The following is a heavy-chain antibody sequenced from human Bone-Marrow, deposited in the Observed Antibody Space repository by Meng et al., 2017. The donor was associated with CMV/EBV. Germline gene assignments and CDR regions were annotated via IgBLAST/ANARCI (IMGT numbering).Heavy chain of an antibody. J-gene: IGHJ4*02. CDR1: GGTFSSYA. Sequence: SLKVSCKAAGGTFSSYAISWVRQAPGQGLEWMGGIIPILGIANYAQKFQGRVTITADKSTSTAYMELSSLRSEDTAVFYCASEQPLFRSLDYWGQGTLVTVYS. CDR3: ASEQPLFRSLDY. V-gene: IGHV1-69*10. D-gene: IGHD2-2*01. CDR2: IIPILGIA.